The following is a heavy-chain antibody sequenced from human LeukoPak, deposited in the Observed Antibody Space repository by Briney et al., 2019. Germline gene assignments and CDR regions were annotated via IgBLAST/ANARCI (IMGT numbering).Heavy chain of an antibody. CDR1: GFAFSSYG. Sequence: PGGSLRLSCVASGFAFSSYGMSWVRQAPGKGLEWVSAISGSGGSTDYADSVKGRFTISRDNSKNTLYLQMNSLRAEDTAVYYCAKDYTVTSPYYFDYWGQGTLVTVSS. D-gene: IGHD4-17*01. CDR3: AKDYTVTSPYYFDY. J-gene: IGHJ4*02. CDR2: ISGSGGST. V-gene: IGHV3-23*01.